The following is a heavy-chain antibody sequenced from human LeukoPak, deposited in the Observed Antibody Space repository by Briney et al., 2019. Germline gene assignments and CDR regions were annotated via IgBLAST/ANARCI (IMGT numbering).Heavy chain of an antibody. Sequence: SLRLSCAASGFTFDDYAMHWVRQAPGKGLEWVSGISGNGGSIAYADSVRGRFSISRDNAKNSLYLQMNSLRAEDMALYYCAKDKGRNYYYSMDVWGKGPRSPSP. J-gene: IGHJ6*03. CDR3: AKDKGRNYYYSMDV. V-gene: IGHV3-9*03. CDR2: ISGNGGSI. CDR1: GFTFDDYA.